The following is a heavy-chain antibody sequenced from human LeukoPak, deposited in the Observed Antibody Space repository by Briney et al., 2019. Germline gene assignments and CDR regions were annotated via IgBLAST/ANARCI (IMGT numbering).Heavy chain of an antibody. D-gene: IGHD3-10*01. CDR2: IWYDGSNK. J-gene: IGHJ4*02. CDR3: ARDMIRGVPDYIDY. CDR1: GFTFSSYG. V-gene: IGHV3-33*01. Sequence: GRSLRLSCAASGFTFSSYGMHWVRQAPGKGLEWVAVIWYDGSNKYYADSVKGRFTISRDNSKSTLYLQMNSLRFEDTAFYYCARDMIRGVPDYIDYWGQGTLVTLSS.